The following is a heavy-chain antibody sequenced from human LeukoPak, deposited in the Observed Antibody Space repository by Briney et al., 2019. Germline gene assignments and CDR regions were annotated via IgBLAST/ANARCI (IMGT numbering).Heavy chain of an antibody. Sequence: GGSLRLSCAASGFTFSSYAMSWVRQAPGKGLEWVSAISGSGGSTYYADSVKGRFTISRDNSKNTLYLQMNSLRAEDTAVYYCAKARGEVYYDSSGYLSYFDYWGQGTLVTVSS. CDR2: ISGSGGST. J-gene: IGHJ4*02. CDR1: GFTFSSYA. CDR3: AKARGEVYYDSSGYLSYFDY. V-gene: IGHV3-23*01. D-gene: IGHD3-22*01.